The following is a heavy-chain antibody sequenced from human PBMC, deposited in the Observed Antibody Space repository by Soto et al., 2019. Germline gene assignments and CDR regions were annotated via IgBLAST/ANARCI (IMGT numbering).Heavy chain of an antibody. D-gene: IGHD3-3*01. CDR3: TRQYERRITIFGYYYYMDV. CDR1: GFTFSGSA. CDR2: IRSKANSYAT. V-gene: IGHV3-73*01. Sequence: EVQLVESGGGLVQPGGSLKLSCAASGFTFSGSAMHWVRQASGKGLEWVGGIRSKANSYATAYAASEKGRFTIARDDSKNTAYLQMNSLKTEDTAVYYCTRQYERRITIFGYYYYMDVWGKGTTVTVSS. J-gene: IGHJ6*03.